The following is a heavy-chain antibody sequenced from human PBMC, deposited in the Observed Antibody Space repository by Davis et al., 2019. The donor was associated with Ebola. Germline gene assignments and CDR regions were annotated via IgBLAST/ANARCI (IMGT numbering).Heavy chain of an antibody. D-gene: IGHD2-2*01. CDR3: ARDPGQYCSSTSCYDWFDP. V-gene: IGHV3-23*01. CDR1: GFTFSSYA. Sequence: GESLKISCAASGFTFSSYAMSWVRQAPGKGLEWVSAISGSGGSTYYADSVKGRFTISSANSKNTLYLQMNSLRAEDTAVYYCARDPGQYCSSTSCYDWFDPWGQGTLVTVSS. CDR2: ISGSGGST. J-gene: IGHJ5*02.